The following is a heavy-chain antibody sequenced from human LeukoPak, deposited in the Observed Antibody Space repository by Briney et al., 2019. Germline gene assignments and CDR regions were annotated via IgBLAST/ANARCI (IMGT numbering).Heavy chain of an antibody. Sequence: GGSLRLSCAASGFTFSSYSMNWVRQAPGKGLEWVSYIGSSSSTIYYADSVKGRFTISRDNAKNSLYLQMNSLRAEDTAVYYCARGKSKFDYWGQGTLVTVSS. CDR2: IGSSSSTI. V-gene: IGHV3-48*01. J-gene: IGHJ4*02. D-gene: IGHD4-11*01. CDR3: ARGKSKFDY. CDR1: GFTFSSYS.